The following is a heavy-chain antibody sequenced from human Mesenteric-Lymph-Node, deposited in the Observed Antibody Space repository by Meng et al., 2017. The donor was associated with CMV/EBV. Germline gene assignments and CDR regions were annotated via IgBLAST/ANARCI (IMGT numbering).Heavy chain of an antibody. D-gene: IGHD2-2*01. V-gene: IGHV1-69*05. Sequence: SVKVSCKTSGGTLTTYSINWVRQAPGQGLEWMGGIIPIFDTTDYAQKFQGRVTLTTDESTSTVYMELSSLRSDDTAVYYCARSLVVLPADLPYGMDVWGQGTTVTVSS. J-gene: IGHJ6*02. CDR2: IIPIFDTT. CDR1: GGTLTTYS. CDR3: ARSLVVLPADLPYGMDV.